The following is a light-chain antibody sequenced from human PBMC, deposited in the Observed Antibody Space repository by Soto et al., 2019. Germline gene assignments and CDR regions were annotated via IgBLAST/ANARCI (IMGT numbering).Light chain of an antibody. V-gene: IGKV2-30*01. CDR1: QSLVYSDGNTY. Sequence: DVVMTQSPLSLPVTLGQPASISCRSSQSLVYSDGNTYLNWFQQRPGQSPRRLIYKVSNRDAGVPDRFSGSESGTDFTLKISGVEAEDVGVYYYMEATHWPYTFGRGTKLEIK. CDR2: KVS. J-gene: IGKJ2*01. CDR3: MEATHWPYT.